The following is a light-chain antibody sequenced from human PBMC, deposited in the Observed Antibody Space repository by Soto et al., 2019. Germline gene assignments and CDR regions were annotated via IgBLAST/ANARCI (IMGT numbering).Light chain of an antibody. V-gene: IGKV3-15*01. CDR3: QQRSNWPWT. Sequence: EIVMTQSPATLSVSPGERATLSCRASQSIGSNLAWYQQKPGQAPRLVIYDASTRATGIPDRFSGSGSGTEFTLTISSLESEDFAVYYCQQRSNWPWTFGQGTKVDIK. CDR2: DAS. J-gene: IGKJ1*01. CDR1: QSIGSN.